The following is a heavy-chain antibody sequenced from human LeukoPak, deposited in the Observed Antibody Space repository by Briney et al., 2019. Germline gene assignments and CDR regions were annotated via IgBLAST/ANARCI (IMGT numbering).Heavy chain of an antibody. V-gene: IGHV4-59*01. Sequence: KPSETLSLTCTVSGGSISSYYWSWIRQPSGKGLEWIGYIYYSGSTNYNPSLKSRVTISVDTSKNQFSLKLSSVTAADTAVYYCARTPYSSGWYTWGQGTLVTVSS. CDR1: GGSISSYY. J-gene: IGHJ5*02. CDR2: IYYSGST. D-gene: IGHD6-19*01. CDR3: ARTPYSSGWYT.